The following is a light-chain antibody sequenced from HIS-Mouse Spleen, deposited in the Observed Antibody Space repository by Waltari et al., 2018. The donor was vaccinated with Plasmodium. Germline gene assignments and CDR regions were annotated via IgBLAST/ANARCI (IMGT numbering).Light chain of an antibody. Sequence: EIVLTQSPGTLSLSPGERDTLSCRASQSVSSSYLAWYQQKPGQAPRPLIYGAPSRATGIPDRFSGSGSGTDFTLTISRLEPEDFAVYYCQQYGSSPWTFGQGTKVEIK. V-gene: IGKV3-20*01. CDR1: QSVSSSY. CDR2: GAP. J-gene: IGKJ1*01. CDR3: QQYGSSPWT.